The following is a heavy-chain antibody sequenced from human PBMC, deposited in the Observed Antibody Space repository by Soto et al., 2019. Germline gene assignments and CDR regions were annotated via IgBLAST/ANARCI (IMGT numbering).Heavy chain of an antibody. J-gene: IGHJ4*02. CDR3: TRLISAAQDY. CDR2: IRDRAYNYAT. D-gene: IGHD3-22*01. V-gene: IGHV3-73*01. Sequence: EVLLVESGGGLVQPGGSLKLSCAASGFVFKDSSIHWVRQASGKGLEWVGRIRDRAYNYATSYAASVKGRFTISRDDSSNTAFLQMNSLKTEDTAMYYCTRLISAAQDYWGQGTRVTVSS. CDR1: GFVFKDSS.